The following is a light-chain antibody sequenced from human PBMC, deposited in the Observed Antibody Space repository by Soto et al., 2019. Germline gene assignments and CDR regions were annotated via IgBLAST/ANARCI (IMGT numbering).Light chain of an antibody. CDR1: KSLVYSDGNTH. J-gene: IGKJ1*01. Sequence: DVVLTQSPLSLPVNFGQPASISCRSSKSLVYSDGNTHLSWFHQRPGQSPRRLIYRVSSRDSGVPDRFSGSGSGTDFTLEISRVEAEDVVIYFCTPGTHWPRTLGQGTKVEVK. CDR2: RVS. CDR3: TPGTHWPRT. V-gene: IGKV2-30*01.